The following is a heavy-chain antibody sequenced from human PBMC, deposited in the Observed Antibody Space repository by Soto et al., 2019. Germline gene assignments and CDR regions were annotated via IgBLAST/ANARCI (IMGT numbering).Heavy chain of an antibody. Sequence: SCAASGFTFHIYWMHWVRQAPGKGLVWVSRINSDASSTNYADSVKGRFTISRDNAKNTLYLQMNSLRVEDTAVYYCARQGFGALHGLVDVWGQGTTVTVSS. CDR3: ARQGFGALHGLVDV. D-gene: IGHD3-10*01. CDR2: INSDASST. J-gene: IGHJ6*02. V-gene: IGHV3-74*01. CDR1: GFTFHIYW.